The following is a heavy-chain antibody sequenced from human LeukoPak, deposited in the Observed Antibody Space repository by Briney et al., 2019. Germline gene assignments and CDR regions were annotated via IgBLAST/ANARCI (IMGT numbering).Heavy chain of an antibody. CDR2: ITSSGSAT. CDR1: GFTFSDYA. D-gene: IGHD3-22*01. CDR3: AKDDDSSDYHDWYFDL. Sequence: GGSLRLSCVGSGFTFSDYAMAWVRQAPGKGLEWVSGITSSGSATYYGDPVKGRFTISRDNSNDTLYLQMNSLRAEDTAMYYCAKDDDSSDYHDWYFDLWGRGALISVSS. J-gene: IGHJ2*01. V-gene: IGHV3-23*01.